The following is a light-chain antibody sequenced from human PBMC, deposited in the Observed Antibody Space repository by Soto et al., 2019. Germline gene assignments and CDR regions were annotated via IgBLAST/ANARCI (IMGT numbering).Light chain of an antibody. CDR3: QQANSFPLS. J-gene: IGKJ4*01. CDR2: AAS. CDR1: QGISSW. Sequence: DIQMTQSPSSVSASVGDRVTITCRASQGISSWLVWYQQKPGKAPKLLIYAASSLHSGVPSSFSGSGSGTDFTLTISTLQPEDFATYYCQQANSFPLSFGGGTKVDIK. V-gene: IGKV1D-12*01.